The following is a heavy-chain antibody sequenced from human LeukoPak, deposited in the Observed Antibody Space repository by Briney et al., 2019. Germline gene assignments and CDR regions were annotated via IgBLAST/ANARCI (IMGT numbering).Heavy chain of an antibody. CDR2: IKQDGSEK. CDR1: GFTFSSYW. Sequence: GGSLRLSCAASGFTFSSYWMSWVRQAPGKGLEWVANIKQDGSEKYYVDSVKGRFTISRDNAKNSLYLQMNSLRAEDTAVYYCASRQIGGRWLHPYYPGAFDYWGQGTLVTVSS. CDR3: ASRQIGGRWLHPYYPGAFDY. V-gene: IGHV3-7*01. J-gene: IGHJ4*02. D-gene: IGHD5-24*01.